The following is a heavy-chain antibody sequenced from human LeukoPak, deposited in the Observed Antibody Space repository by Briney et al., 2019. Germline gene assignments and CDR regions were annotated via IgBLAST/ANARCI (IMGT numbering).Heavy chain of an antibody. CDR3: ARGKAVADYYYYYGMDV. CDR1: GGTFSSYA. D-gene: IGHD6-19*01. CDR2: IIPIFGTA. V-gene: IGHV1-69*13. Sequence: ASVKVSCKASGGTFSSYAISWVRQAPGQGLEWMGGIIPIFGTANYAQEFQGRVTTTADESTSTAYMELSSLRSEDTAVYYCARGKAVADYYYYYGMDVWGKGTTVTVSS. J-gene: IGHJ6*04.